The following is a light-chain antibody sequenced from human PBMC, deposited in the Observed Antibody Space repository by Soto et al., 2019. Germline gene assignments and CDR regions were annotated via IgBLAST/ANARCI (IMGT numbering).Light chain of an antibody. Sequence: EIVLTQSPGTLSLSPGERATLSCRASQSVSSSYLAWYQQKPGQAPRLLIYGASSRATGIPDRFSGSGSGTDFTLTISRLEPEDFAVYYCQQYGSRFTFCPGTKVDIK. V-gene: IGKV3-20*01. CDR1: QSVSSSY. CDR3: QQYGSRFT. CDR2: GAS. J-gene: IGKJ3*01.